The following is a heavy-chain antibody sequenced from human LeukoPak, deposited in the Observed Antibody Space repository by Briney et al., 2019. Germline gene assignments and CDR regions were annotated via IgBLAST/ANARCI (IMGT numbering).Heavy chain of an antibody. D-gene: IGHD3-22*01. CDR2: IYTSGST. Sequence: SETLSLTCTVSGVSISSGSYDWGWIRQPAGKGLEWIGRIYTSGSTNYNPSLKSRITISVDTAKNRFSRKLRYVTAADTAVYYCARALPYYYDSSGDAFDIWGQGTMVTVSS. J-gene: IGHJ3*02. V-gene: IGHV4-61*02. CDR1: GVSISSGSYD. CDR3: ARALPYYYDSSGDAFDI.